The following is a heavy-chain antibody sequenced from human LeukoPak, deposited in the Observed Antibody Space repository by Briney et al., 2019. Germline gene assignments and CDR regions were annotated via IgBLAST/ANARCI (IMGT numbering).Heavy chain of an antibody. CDR1: GGSISSTYDH. D-gene: IGHD5-18*01. V-gene: IGHV4-39*01. CDR3: ARRQHYFDY. Sequence: SETLSLTCTVSGGSISSTYDHWDWIRQPPGKGLEWMGSIRYSGTTYYNPSLKGRVTIFVDTSNNQFSLRLRSVTAADTAVYYCARRQHYFDYWGQGSLVTVSS. CDR2: IRYSGTT. J-gene: IGHJ4*02.